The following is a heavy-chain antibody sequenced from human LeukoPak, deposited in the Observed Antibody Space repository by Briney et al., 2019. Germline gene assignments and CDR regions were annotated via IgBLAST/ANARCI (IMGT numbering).Heavy chain of an antibody. CDR1: EFTFSSYW. CDR3: ESVFPPPRKTYYVFWGGYYTPYYYNYMDV. V-gene: IGHV3-74*01. CDR2: INSDGSST. J-gene: IGHJ6*03. Sequence: GGSLRLSCAASEFTFSSYWMHWVRQAPGKGLVWVSRINSDGSSTSYADSVKGRFTISRDNAKNTLYLQMNSLRAEDTAAYYCESVFPPPRKTYYVFWGGYYTPYYYNYMDVWGKGPTVTVSS. D-gene: IGHD3-3*01.